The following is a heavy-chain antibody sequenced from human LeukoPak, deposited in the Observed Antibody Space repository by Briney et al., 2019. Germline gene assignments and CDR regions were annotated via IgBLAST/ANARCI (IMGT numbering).Heavy chain of an antibody. V-gene: IGHV4-34*01. Sequence: SETLSLTCAVYGGSFSGYYWSWIRQPPGKGLEWIGEINHSGSTNYNPSLKSRVTISVDTSRNQFSLKLSSVTAADTAVYYCARALGYCSGGSCYYRFDYWGQGTLVTVSS. CDR1: GGSFSGYY. D-gene: IGHD2-15*01. J-gene: IGHJ4*02. CDR2: INHSGST. CDR3: ARALGYCSGGSCYYRFDY.